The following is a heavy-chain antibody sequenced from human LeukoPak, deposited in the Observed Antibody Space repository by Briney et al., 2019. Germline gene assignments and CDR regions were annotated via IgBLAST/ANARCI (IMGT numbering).Heavy chain of an antibody. D-gene: IGHD6-19*01. CDR3: ASYTSGGAWFDP. CDR1: GGSISSYY. V-gene: IGHV4-4*07. Sequence: SETLSLTCTVSGGSISSYYWSWIRQPAGKGLEWIGRIYASGNANYNPSLKSRVTMSVDTSKNQFSLKLNSMTAADTAVYYCASYTSGGAWFDPWGQGTLVTVSS. CDR2: IYASGNA. J-gene: IGHJ5*02.